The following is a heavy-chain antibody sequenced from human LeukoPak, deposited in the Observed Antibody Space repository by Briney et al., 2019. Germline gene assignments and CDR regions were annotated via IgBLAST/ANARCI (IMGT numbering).Heavy chain of an antibody. D-gene: IGHD6-13*01. Sequence: SETLSLTCTVSGGSISSYYWSWIRQPAGKGLEWIGRMYTSGSTNYNPSLKSRVTMSVDTSKNLFSLKVNFVTAADTGVYYCARKVIAAAAHYFDYWGQGTLVTVSP. CDR1: GGSISSYY. CDR2: MYTSGST. CDR3: ARKVIAAAAHYFDY. V-gene: IGHV4-4*07. J-gene: IGHJ4*02.